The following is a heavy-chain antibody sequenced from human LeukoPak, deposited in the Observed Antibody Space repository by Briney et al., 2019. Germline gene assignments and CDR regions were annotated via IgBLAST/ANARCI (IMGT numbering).Heavy chain of an antibody. CDR2: INHSGST. CDR1: GGSISSYY. J-gene: IGHJ6*04. CDR3: ARRFHYYYGSGSYPRDV. D-gene: IGHD3-10*01. Sequence: SETLSLTCTVSGGSISSYYWSWIRQPPGKGLEWIGEINHSGSTNYNPSLKSRVTISVDTSKNQFSLKLSSVTAADTAVYYCARRFHYYYGSGSYPRDVWGKGTTVTVSS. V-gene: IGHV4-34*01.